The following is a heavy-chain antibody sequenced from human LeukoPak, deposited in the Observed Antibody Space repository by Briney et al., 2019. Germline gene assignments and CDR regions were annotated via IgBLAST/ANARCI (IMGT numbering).Heavy chain of an antibody. CDR3: ARGRPSSIAARRNLDY. J-gene: IGHJ4*02. Sequence: SETLSLTCAVYGGSFSGYYWSWIRQPPGKGLEWIGEINHSGSTNYNPSLKSRVTISVDTSKNQFSLKLSSVTAADTAVHYCARGRPSSIAARRNLDYWGQGTLVTVSS. CDR1: GGSFSGYY. CDR2: INHSGST. V-gene: IGHV4-34*01. D-gene: IGHD6-6*01.